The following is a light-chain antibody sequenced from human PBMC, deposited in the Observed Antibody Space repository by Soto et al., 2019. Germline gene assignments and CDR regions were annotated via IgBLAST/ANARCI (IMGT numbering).Light chain of an antibody. V-gene: IGKV3-11*01. CDR3: QKRSNLIT. Sequence: EIVLTQSPATLSLSPGXRATLSCRASQSVSSYLAWYQQKPGQAPRLLIYDASNRATGIPARFSGSGSGTDFTLTISSLEPEDFAVYYCQKRSNLITFGQGTRLEIK. J-gene: IGKJ5*01. CDR1: QSVSSY. CDR2: DAS.